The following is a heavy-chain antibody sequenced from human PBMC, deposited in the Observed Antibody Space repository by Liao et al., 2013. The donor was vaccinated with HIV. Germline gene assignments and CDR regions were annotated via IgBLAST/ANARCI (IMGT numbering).Heavy chain of an antibody. CDR2: VYTSGST. Sequence: QVQLQESGPGLVKPSETLSLTCTVSGGSISRYFWSWIRQPAGKGLEWIGRVYTSGSTNYSPSLKSRLSMSVDTSKNQFSLKLSSVTAADTAVYYCARDPWITGTGIDPWGQGTLVTVSS. J-gene: IGHJ5*02. CDR1: GGSISRYF. D-gene: IGHD3-10*01. V-gene: IGHV4-4*07. CDR3: ARDPWITGTGIDP.